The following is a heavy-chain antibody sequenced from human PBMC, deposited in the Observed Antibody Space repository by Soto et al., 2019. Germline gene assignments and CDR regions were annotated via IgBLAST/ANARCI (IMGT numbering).Heavy chain of an antibody. J-gene: IGHJ3*02. D-gene: IGHD3-10*01. CDR3: ARGVRFGEFDDAFDS. V-gene: IGHV1-2*04. CDR1: GYTFTGYY. Sequence: ASVKVSCKASGYTFTGYYMHWVRQAPGQGLEWMGWINPNSGGTNYAQKFQGWVTMTRDTSISTAYMELSRLRSDDTAVYYCARGVRFGEFDDAFDSWGQGTMVTVAS. CDR2: INPNSGGT.